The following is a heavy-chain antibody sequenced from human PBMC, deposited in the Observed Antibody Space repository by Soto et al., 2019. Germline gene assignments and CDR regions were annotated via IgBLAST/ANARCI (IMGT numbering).Heavy chain of an antibody. CDR3: ASAIVYCSGGSCYHSPFDY. D-gene: IGHD2-15*01. V-gene: IGHV1-69*02. CDR1: GGTFSSYT. J-gene: IGHJ4*02. Sequence: SVKVSCKASGGTFSSYTISWVRQAHGQGLEWMGRIIPILGIANYAQKFQGRVTITADKSTSTAYMELSSLRSEDTAVYYCASAIVYCSGGSCYHSPFDYWGQGTLVTVSS. CDR2: IIPILGIA.